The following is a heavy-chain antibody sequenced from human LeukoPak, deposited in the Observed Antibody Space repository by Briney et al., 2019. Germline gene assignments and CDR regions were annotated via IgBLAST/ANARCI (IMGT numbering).Heavy chain of an antibody. Sequence: SETLSLTCTVSGGSISTYYWTWIRQPPGKGLEWIGYIYYTGSTKYNPSLQSRVTISVDTSKNQFSLKLSSVTAADTAVYYCAREGPTATSIDYWGQGTLVTVSS. J-gene: IGHJ4*02. D-gene: IGHD2-21*02. CDR3: AREGPTATSIDY. CDR2: IYYTGST. CDR1: GGSISTYY. V-gene: IGHV4-59*01.